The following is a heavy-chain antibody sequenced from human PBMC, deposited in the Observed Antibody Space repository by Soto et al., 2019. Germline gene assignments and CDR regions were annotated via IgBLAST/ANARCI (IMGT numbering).Heavy chain of an antibody. Sequence: GCLIVSFAASGFTVSSYSMNWVRQAPGKGLEWVSSIFISSSYIYYADSVKGRFTISRDNAKNSLYLQMNSLRADDTAVYYCARVPYGGSYWREFDYWGQGTMVTVSS. CDR3: ARVPYGGSYWREFDY. J-gene: IGHJ4*02. CDR2: IFISSSYI. D-gene: IGHD1-26*01. CDR1: GFTVSSYS. V-gene: IGHV3-21*01.